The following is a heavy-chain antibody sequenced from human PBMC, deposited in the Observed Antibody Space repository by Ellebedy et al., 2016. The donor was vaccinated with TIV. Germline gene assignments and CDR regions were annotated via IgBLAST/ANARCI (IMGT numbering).Heavy chain of an antibody. J-gene: IGHJ4*02. CDR3: ARSEYSTSEYYFDH. Sequence: SQTLSLTCXISGDSVSSNTAAWNWIRLSPSRGLEWLGRTYYRSTWHNDFLLSVRGRITINPDTSKNQFSLQLDSVTPEDTAVYYCARSEYSTSEYYFDHWGQGTLVTVSS. CDR1: GDSVSSNTAA. V-gene: IGHV6-1*01. D-gene: IGHD5-18*01. CDR2: TYYRSTWHN.